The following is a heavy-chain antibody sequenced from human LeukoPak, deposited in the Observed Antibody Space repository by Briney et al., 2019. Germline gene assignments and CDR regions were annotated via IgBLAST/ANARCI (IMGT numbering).Heavy chain of an antibody. CDR2: IYYSGST. Sequence: SETLSLTCTVSGGSISSSSYYWGWIRQPPGKGLEWIGSIYYSGSTYYNPSLKSRVTISVDTSKNQFSLKLSSVTAADTAVYYCARALKDSSSEYNWFDPWGQGTLVTVSS. D-gene: IGHD6-6*01. V-gene: IGHV4-39*01. CDR3: ARALKDSSSEYNWFDP. CDR1: GGSISSSSYY. J-gene: IGHJ5*02.